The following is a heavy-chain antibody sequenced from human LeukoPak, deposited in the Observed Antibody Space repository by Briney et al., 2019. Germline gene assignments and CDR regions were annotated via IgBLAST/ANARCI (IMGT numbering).Heavy chain of an antibody. Sequence: PSETLSLTCTVSGGSISSSSYYWGWIRQPPGKGLEWIGSIYYSGSTYYNPSPKSRVTISVDTSKNQFSLKLSSVTAADTAVYYCARERENFDWLLYDYWGQGTLVTVSS. D-gene: IGHD3-9*01. CDR2: IYYSGST. CDR3: ARERENFDWLLYDY. CDR1: GGSISSSSYY. J-gene: IGHJ4*02. V-gene: IGHV4-39*07.